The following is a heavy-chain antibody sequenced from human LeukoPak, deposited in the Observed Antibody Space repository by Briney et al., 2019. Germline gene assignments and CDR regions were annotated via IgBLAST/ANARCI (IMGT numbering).Heavy chain of an antibody. J-gene: IGHJ6*04. V-gene: IGHV1-69*06. CDR1: GGTFSNYA. CDR2: IIPILGTS. Sequence: GSSVKVSCKASGGTFSNYAISWVRQDPGQGLEWMGGIIPILGTSNYAQKFQGRVTITADKSTSTAYMEVSSLRSEDTAVYYCARDLRDGMDVWGRGTTVTVSS. CDR3: ARDLRDGMDV. D-gene: IGHD3-9*01.